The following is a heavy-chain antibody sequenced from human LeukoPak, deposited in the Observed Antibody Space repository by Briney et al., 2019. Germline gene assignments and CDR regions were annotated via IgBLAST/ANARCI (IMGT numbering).Heavy chain of an antibody. CDR3: AKKYSTGLDP. CDR2: INGSGGST. V-gene: IGHV3-23*01. Sequence: GGSLRLSCAASGFTFGSYATSWVRQAPGKGLEWVSDINGSGGSTYYTDSVKGRFTISRDNSKNTLYLQMNSLRAEDTAIYYCAKKYSTGLDPWGQGTLVTVSS. J-gene: IGHJ5*02. D-gene: IGHD1-26*01. CDR1: GFTFGSYA.